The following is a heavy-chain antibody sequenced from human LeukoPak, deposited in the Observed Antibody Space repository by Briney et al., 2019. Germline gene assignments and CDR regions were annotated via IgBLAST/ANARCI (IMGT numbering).Heavy chain of an antibody. CDR1: GYTFTSYA. CDR2: INAGNGNT. J-gene: IGHJ4*02. Sequence: ASVKVSCKASGYTFTSYAMHWVRQAPGQRLEWMGWINAGNGNTKYSQKSQGRVTITRDTSASTAYMELSSLRSEDTAVYYCARALHDCSSTSCYTLFDYWGQGTLVTVSS. CDR3: ARALHDCSSTSCYTLFDY. V-gene: IGHV1-3*01. D-gene: IGHD2-2*02.